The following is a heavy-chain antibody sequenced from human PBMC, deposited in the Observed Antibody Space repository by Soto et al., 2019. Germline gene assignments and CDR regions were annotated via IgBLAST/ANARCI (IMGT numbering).Heavy chain of an antibody. V-gene: IGHV4-31*03. Sequence: QVQLQESGPGLVKPSQTLSLTCTVSGVSIASGGFYWAWIRHYPGLGLVWIGSMYSSGTTYYNPSLRSRITMSLDTSKNQFSLELSSVSAADTAVYCCARDRGSVSGYDYMSWGRGTLVTVSS. J-gene: IGHJ5*02. CDR3: ARDRGSVSGYDYMS. CDR2: MYSSGTT. D-gene: IGHD5-12*01. CDR1: GVSIASGGFY.